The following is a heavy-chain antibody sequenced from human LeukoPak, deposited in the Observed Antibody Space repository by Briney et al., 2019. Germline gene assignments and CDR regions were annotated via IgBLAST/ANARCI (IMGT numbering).Heavy chain of an antibody. CDR3: AKPALYYGDYVSTWGRFDY. Sequence: GASVKVSCKASGYTFTGYYMHWVRQAPGQGLEWMGWINPNSGGTNYAQKFQGRVTMTRDTSISTAYMELSRLRSDDTAVYYCAKPALYYGDYVSTWGRFDYWGQGTLVTVSS. J-gene: IGHJ4*02. D-gene: IGHD4-17*01. V-gene: IGHV1-2*02. CDR2: INPNSGGT. CDR1: GYTFTGYY.